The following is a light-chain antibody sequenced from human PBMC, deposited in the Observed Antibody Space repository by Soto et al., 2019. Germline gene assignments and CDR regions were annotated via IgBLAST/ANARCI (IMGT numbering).Light chain of an antibody. Sequence: DIQMTQSPSSLSTSVGDRVTITCRAGQSISSSLNWYQQKPGKAPKLLIYAASSLQTGVPSRFSGGGSGTDFTLIISSLQPEDVATYYCQQSYSTPPTFGQGTRLEIK. V-gene: IGKV1-39*01. CDR3: QQSYSTPPT. CDR1: QSISSS. CDR2: AAS. J-gene: IGKJ5*01.